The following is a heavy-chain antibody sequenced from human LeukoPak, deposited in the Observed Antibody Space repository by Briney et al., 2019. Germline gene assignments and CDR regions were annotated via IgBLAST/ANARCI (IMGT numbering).Heavy chain of an antibody. CDR3: ARDWVMMAVT. CDR1: DDSITIYY. V-gene: IGHV4-59*12. D-gene: IGHD2-21*01. CDR2: IDHTGST. J-gene: IGHJ5*02. Sequence: SETLSLTCTVSDDSITIYYWTWIRHPPGKGLEWIGYIDHTGSTNYNPSLNSRVTISRDTSKNQFSLKLSSVTAADTAVYYCARDWVMMAVTWGQGTLVTVSS.